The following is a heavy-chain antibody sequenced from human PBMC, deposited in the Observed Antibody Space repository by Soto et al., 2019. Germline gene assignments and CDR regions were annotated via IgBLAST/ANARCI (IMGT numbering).Heavy chain of an antibody. CDR2: ISGSGGST. CDR3: AKVEFASSGRRPNYYYGMDV. J-gene: IGHJ6*02. V-gene: IGHV3-23*01. CDR1: GFTFSSYA. D-gene: IGHD6-19*01. Sequence: EVQLLESGGGLVQPGGSLRLSCAASGFTFSSYAMSWVRQAPGKGLEWVSAISGSGGSTYYADSVKGRFTISRDNSKNTLYLQMNSLRAEDTAVYYCAKVEFASSGRRPNYYYGMDVWGQGTTVTVSS.